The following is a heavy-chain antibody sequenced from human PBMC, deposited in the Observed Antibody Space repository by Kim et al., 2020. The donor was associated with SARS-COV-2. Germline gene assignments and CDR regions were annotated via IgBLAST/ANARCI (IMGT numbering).Heavy chain of an antibody. CDR3: ARVSSLYYYDSSGWAPPNWYFDL. CDR1: GGSISSGSYY. CDR2: IYTSGST. D-gene: IGHD3-22*01. Sequence: SETLSLTCTVSGGSISSGSYYWSWIRQPAGKGLEWIGRIYTSGSTNYNPSLKSRVTISVDTSKNQFSLKLSSVTAADTAVYYCARVSSLYYYDSSGWAPPNWYFDLWGRGTLVTVSS. J-gene: IGHJ2*01. V-gene: IGHV4-61*02.